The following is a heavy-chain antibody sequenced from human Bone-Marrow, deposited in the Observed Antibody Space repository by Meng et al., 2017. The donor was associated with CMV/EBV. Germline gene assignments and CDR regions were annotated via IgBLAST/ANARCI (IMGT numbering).Heavy chain of an antibody. CDR3: ARDRSDFWNGYFYY. D-gene: IGHD3-3*01. CDR2: IFYSGTT. V-gene: IGHV4-34*11. J-gene: IGHJ4*02. CDR1: GGSFSGYY. Sequence: GSLRLSCAVYGGSFSGYYWGWIRQPPGKGLEWIGSIFYSGTTYYNPSLKSRATMSIDTSKNQLSLKVTSVTAADTAVYYCARDRSDFWNGYFYYWGQGALVTVSS.